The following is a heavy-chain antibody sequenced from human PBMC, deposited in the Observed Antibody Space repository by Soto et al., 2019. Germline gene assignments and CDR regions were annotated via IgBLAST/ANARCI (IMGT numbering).Heavy chain of an antibody. D-gene: IGHD3-10*01. J-gene: IGHJ6*02. CDR1: GDSVSSNSAA. Sequence: SQTLSLTCDISGDSVSSNSAAWNWIRQTPSRGLEWLGRTYYRSKWYNDYAVSVKSRITINPDTSKNQFSLQLNSVTPEDTAVYYCARVPLITMVRGVTTSRYGMDVWGQGTTVTVSS. V-gene: IGHV6-1*01. CDR2: TYYRSKWYN. CDR3: ARVPLITMVRGVTTSRYGMDV.